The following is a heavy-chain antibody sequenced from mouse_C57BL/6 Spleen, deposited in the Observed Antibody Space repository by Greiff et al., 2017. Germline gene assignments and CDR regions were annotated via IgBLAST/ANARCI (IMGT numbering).Heavy chain of an antibody. V-gene: IGHV14-2*01. CDR1: GFNIKDYY. CDR2: IDPEDGAT. Sequence: VQLQQSGAELVKPGASVKLSCTASGFNIKDYYMHWVKQRTEQGLEGIGRIDPEDGATKYAPKFQGKATITADTSSNTAFLQLNSRTSEDTAVYYCARLYRSSYYFDYWGQGTTLTVSS. J-gene: IGHJ2*01. CDR3: ARLYRSSYYFDY. D-gene: IGHD1-1*01.